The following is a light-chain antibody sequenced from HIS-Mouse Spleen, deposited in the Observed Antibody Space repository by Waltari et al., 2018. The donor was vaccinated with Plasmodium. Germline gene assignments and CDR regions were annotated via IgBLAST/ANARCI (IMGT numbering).Light chain of an antibody. Sequence: QSALTQPRSVSGSPGQSVTISCTGTSSDVGGYNYVSWYQQHPGEAPKLMIYDVSKRPYGVPDRFSGSKSGNTASLTISGLQAEDEADYYCCSYAGSYTYVFGTGTKVTVL. CDR3: CSYAGSYTYV. V-gene: IGLV2-11*01. CDR1: SSDVGGYNY. J-gene: IGLJ1*01. CDR2: DVS.